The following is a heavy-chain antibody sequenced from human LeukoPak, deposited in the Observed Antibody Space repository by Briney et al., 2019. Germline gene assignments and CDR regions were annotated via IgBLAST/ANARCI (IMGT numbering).Heavy chain of an antibody. J-gene: IGHJ4*02. CDR2: ISGSGGNT. V-gene: IGHV3-23*01. CDR1: GFTFSSYS. D-gene: IGHD4-11*01. CDR3: ARGDYSDYYYFDY. Sequence: TGGSLRLSCAASGFTFSSYSMNWVRQAPGKGLGWVSAISGSGGNTYNADSVKGRFTISRDNSKNTLYLQMNSLRAEDTAVYYCARGDYSDYYYFDYWGQGILVAVSS.